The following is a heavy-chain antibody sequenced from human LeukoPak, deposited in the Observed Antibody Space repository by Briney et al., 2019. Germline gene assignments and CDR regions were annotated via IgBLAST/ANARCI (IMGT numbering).Heavy chain of an antibody. CDR3: ARGPSVIVGATDYMDV. D-gene: IGHD1-26*01. J-gene: IGHJ6*03. Sequence: PSETVSLTCTVSGGSISSYYWSWIRQPPGKGLEWIGYIYYSGSTNYNPSLKSRVTISVDTSKNQFSLKLSSVTAADTAVYYCARGPSVIVGATDYMDVWGKGTTVTVSS. CDR2: IYYSGST. CDR1: GGSISSYY. V-gene: IGHV4-59*01.